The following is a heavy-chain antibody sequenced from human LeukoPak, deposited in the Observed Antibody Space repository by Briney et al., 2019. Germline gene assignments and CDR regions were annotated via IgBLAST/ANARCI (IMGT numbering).Heavy chain of an antibody. V-gene: IGHV4-61*02. CDR1: GGSISSGSYY. CDR3: ARRFGGYCSSTSCYYYGMDV. J-gene: IGHJ6*04. Sequence: SQTLSLTCTVSGGSISSGSYYWSWIRQPAGKGLEWIGRIYTSGSTNYNPPLKSRVTISVDTSKNQFSLKLSSVTAADTAVYYCARRFGGYCSSTSCYYYGMDVWGKGTTVTVSS. D-gene: IGHD2-2*01. CDR2: IYTSGST.